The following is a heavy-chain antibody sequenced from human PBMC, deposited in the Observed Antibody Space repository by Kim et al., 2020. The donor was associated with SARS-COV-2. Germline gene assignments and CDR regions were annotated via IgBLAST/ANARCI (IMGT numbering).Heavy chain of an antibody. V-gene: IGHV3-30*07. Sequence: YYADSVKGRFTISGDTSKNTLHLQMNSVRADDTAVYYCARTPATNWFFDLWGRGTPVTVS. J-gene: IGHJ2*01. D-gene: IGHD2-2*01. CDR3: ARTPATNWFFDL.